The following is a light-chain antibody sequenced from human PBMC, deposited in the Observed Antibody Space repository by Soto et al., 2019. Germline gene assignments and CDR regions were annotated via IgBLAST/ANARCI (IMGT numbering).Light chain of an antibody. CDR3: CSYAGSSTFYV. V-gene: IGLV2-23*03. J-gene: IGLJ1*01. CDR1: SGDVGSYNL. Sequence: QSALTQPASVSGSPGQSITISCTGTSGDVGSYNLVSWYQQHPGKGPKLMIYEGSKRPSGVSNRFSGSKSGNTASLTISGLQAEDEADYYCCSYAGSSTFYVFGTGTKLTVL. CDR2: EGS.